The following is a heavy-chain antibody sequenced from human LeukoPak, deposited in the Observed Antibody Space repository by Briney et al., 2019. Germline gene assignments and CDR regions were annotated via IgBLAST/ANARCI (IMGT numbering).Heavy chain of an antibody. D-gene: IGHD3-10*01. Sequence: ASVKVSCKASGYTFTGYYMHWVRQAPGQGLEWMGWINPNSGGTNYAQKFQGWVTMTRDTSISTAYMELSRLRSDDTAVYYCARVNPMVRGALGAFDIWGQGTMVTVSS. CDR3: ARVNPMVRGALGAFDI. CDR2: INPNSGGT. V-gene: IGHV1-2*04. J-gene: IGHJ3*02. CDR1: GYTFTGYY.